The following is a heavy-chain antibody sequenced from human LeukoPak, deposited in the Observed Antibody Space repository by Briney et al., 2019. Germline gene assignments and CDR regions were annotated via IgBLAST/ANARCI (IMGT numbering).Heavy chain of an antibody. D-gene: IGHD5-18*01. J-gene: IGHJ6*02. V-gene: IGHV3-11*01. Sequence: GGSLRLSCAASGFTFSNAWMSWIRQAPGKGLEWVSYISSSGSTIYYADSVKGRFTISRDNAKNSLYLQMNSLRAEDTAVYYCARDRMERLWGPLYGMDVWGQGTTVTVSS. CDR3: ARDRMERLWGPLYGMDV. CDR1: GFTFSNAW. CDR2: ISSSGSTI.